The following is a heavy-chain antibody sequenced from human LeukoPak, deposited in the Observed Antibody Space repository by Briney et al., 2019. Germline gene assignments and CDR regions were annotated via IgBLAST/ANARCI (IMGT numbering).Heavy chain of an antibody. D-gene: IGHD2-15*01. V-gene: IGHV3-7*01. CDR3: AREGVGYFDY. CDR1: GFTFSTYW. Sequence: GESLRLSSAASGFTFSTYWMSWVRQARGKGLEWVANIKQDGSEKYYVDSVKGRYTISRDNAKNSLLYLQMNSLRAEDTAVYYCAREGVGYFDYWGQGTLVTVPS. J-gene: IGHJ4*02. CDR2: IKQDGSEK.